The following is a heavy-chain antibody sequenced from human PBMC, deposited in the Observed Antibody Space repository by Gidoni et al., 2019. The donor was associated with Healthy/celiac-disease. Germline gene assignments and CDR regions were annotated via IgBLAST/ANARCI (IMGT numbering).Heavy chain of an antibody. Sequence: QVQLVQSGAEVKKPGSSVKVSCKASGGTFSSYAISWLRPPPDQGLEWMGGIIPNFGTANYAQKFQGRVTITTDESTSTAYMELSSLRSEDTAVYYCASRDGEGVDCSGGSCYDHHYYYYYGMDVWGQGTTVTVSS. D-gene: IGHD2-15*01. CDR3: ASRDGEGVDCSGGSCYDHHYYYYYGMDV. CDR2: IIPNFGTA. J-gene: IGHJ6*02. CDR1: GGTFSSYA. V-gene: IGHV1-69*01.